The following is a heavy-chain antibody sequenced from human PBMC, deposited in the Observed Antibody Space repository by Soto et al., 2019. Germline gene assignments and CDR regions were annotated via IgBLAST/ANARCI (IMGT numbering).Heavy chain of an antibody. CDR2: IYYSGST. J-gene: IGHJ6*02. D-gene: IGHD3-22*01. Sequence: SETLSLTCTVSGGSISSSSYYWGWIRQPPGKGQEWIGSIYYSGSTYYNPSLKSRVTISVDTSKNQFSLKLSSVTAADTAVYYCAVQMRASSGYYPIYYYYGMDVWGQGTTVTVSS. CDR3: AVQMRASSGYYPIYYYYGMDV. CDR1: GGSISSSSYY. V-gene: IGHV4-39*01.